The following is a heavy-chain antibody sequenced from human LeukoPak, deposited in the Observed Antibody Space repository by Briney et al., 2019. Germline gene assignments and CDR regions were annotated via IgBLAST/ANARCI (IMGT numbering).Heavy chain of an antibody. D-gene: IGHD2-15*01. Sequence: GGSLRLSCVASGFTFSRYWMHWVRQAPGKGLVWVSTFSGSGGSTYYADSVKGRFSISRDNSKNTLYLQMNSLRAEDTAAYYCARSGLNRFDYWGQGTLVTVSS. CDR1: GFTFSRYW. J-gene: IGHJ4*02. CDR3: ARSGLNRFDY. CDR2: FSGSGGST. V-gene: IGHV3-23*01.